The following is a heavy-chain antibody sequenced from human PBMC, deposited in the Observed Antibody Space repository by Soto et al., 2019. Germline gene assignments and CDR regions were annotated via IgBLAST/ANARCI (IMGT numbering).Heavy chain of an antibody. V-gene: IGHV4-39*01. CDR3: ARHVTGWLQFSYFDY. Sequence: QLQLQESGPGLVKPSETLSLTCTVSGGSISSSSYYWGWIRQPPGKGLEWIGSIYYSGSTYYNPSLKRRVTISVDTSKNQFSLKLSSVTAADTAVYYCARHVTGWLQFSYFDYWGQGTLVTVSS. J-gene: IGHJ4*02. CDR1: GGSISSSSYY. D-gene: IGHD5-12*01. CDR2: IYYSGST.